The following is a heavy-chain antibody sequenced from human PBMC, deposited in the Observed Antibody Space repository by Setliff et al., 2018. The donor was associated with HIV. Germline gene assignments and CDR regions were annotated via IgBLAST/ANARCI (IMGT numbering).Heavy chain of an antibody. CDR1: GFTFINYY. Sequence: SLRLSCAASGFTFINYYMAWVRQRPGKGLEWVANINLDGSGTHYVDSVKGRFTISRDNAKNSLYLRLNSLRVDDTAVYYCGRDSARPGGITPPWGQGTLVTVAS. V-gene: IGHV3-7*03. J-gene: IGHJ4*02. D-gene: IGHD3-16*01. CDR2: INLDGSGT. CDR3: GRDSARPGGITPP.